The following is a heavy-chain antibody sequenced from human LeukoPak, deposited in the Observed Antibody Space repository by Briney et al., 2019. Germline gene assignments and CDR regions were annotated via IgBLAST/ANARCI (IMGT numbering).Heavy chain of an antibody. CDR2: VDPEHAEA. J-gene: IGHJ4*02. V-gene: IGHV1-69-2*01. CDR3: APDPPDY. Sequence: ASENVSCKASGYTFNDYYIHGVQQAPGKGLEWMGRVDPEHAEAIYSAKFQGRLTIIADPSTATAYMELHSLGSEATAVYYCAPDPPDYWGQGTLVTVSS. CDR1: GYTFNDYY.